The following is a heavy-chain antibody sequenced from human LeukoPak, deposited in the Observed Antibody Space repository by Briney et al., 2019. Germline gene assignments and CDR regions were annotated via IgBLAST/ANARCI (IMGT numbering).Heavy chain of an antibody. D-gene: IGHD3-3*01. CDR2: FDPEYGET. J-gene: IGHJ5*02. V-gene: IGHV1-24*01. CDR1: GYTLNELS. Sequence: RRASVKVSCKVSGYTLNELSIHWVRQAAGKGLEWMGGFDPEYGETVYAQKFQGRVTMAEDTSTDTAYMELSSLRSEDTAVYYCARLDFWVPSTWGQGTLVTVSS. CDR3: ARLDFWVPST.